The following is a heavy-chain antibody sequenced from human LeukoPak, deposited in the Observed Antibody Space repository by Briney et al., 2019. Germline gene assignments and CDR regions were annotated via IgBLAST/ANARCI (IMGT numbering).Heavy chain of an antibody. CDR1: GDSVSSNSAA. J-gene: IGHJ6*02. CDR3: ARDLYDFWSGYDINYYYYGMDV. D-gene: IGHD3-3*01. CDR2: TYYRSKWYN. Sequence: SQTLSLTCAISGDSVSSNSAAWNWIRQSPSRGLEWLGRTYYRSKWYNDYAVSVKSRITINPDTSKNQFSLQLNSVTPEDTAVYYCARDLYDFWSGYDINYYYYGMDVWGQGTTVTVSS. V-gene: IGHV6-1*01.